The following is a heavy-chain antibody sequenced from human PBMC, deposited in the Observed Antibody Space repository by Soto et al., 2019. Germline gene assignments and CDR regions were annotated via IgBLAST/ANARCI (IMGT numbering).Heavy chain of an antibody. V-gene: IGHV3-23*01. CDR1: GFTFSDYA. CDR2: LGGSNSDT. J-gene: IGHJ3*02. CDR3: AKDKVDHNSVWDPFDI. D-gene: IGHD2-15*01. Sequence: GGSLRLSCAASGFTFSDYAMSWVRQAPGKGLEWVSGLGGSNSDTHYAASVEGRFTVSRDNSKSTLFLQMNSLRVEDTAVYCCAKDKVDHNSVWDPFDIWGQGTLGTVSS.